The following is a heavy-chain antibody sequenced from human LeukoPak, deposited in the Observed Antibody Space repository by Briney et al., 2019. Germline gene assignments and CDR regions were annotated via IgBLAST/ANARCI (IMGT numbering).Heavy chain of an antibody. CDR1: GYTFTSYG. J-gene: IGHJ5*02. D-gene: IGHD4-23*01. Sequence: ASVKVSCKASGYTFTSYGISWVRQAPGQGLEWMGWMNPNSGNTGYAHKFQGRVTMTRNTSISTAYMELSSLRSEDTAVYYCARAGDDYGGGWFDPWGQGTLVTVSS. CDR2: MNPNSGNT. V-gene: IGHV1-8*02. CDR3: ARAGDDYGGGWFDP.